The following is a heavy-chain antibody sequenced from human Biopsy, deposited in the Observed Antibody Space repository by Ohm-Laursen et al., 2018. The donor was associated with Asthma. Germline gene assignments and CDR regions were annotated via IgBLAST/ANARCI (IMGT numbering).Heavy chain of an antibody. Sequence: TLSLTCTVSGGSMSSSSYYWGWIRQPPGKGLEWMGRISYTGSAYHNPSLKSRVTISVDPSKNHFSLKQSSVTAADTAVYYCARHWDWGSFFDYWGQGTPVTVSS. CDR2: ISYTGSA. V-gene: IGHV4-39*01. CDR3: ARHWDWGSFFDY. CDR1: GGSMSSSSYY. D-gene: IGHD7-27*01. J-gene: IGHJ4*02.